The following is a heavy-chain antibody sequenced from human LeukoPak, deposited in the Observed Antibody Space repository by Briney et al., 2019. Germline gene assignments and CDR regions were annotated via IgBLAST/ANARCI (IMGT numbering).Heavy chain of an antibody. D-gene: IGHD3-3*01. CDR3: ARGWGNYDFWSGYHKSRLGWFDP. J-gene: IGHJ5*02. CDR1: GGSFSGYY. CDR2: SNQSGSS. V-gene: IGHV4-34*01. Sequence: SETLSLTCAVYGGSFSGYYCSGIRHPPGQELEWTGESNQSGSSNYNPSLKSRVTISVDTSKNQFSLKLSSVTAADTAVYYCARGWGNYDFWSGYHKSRLGWFDPWGQGTLVTVSS.